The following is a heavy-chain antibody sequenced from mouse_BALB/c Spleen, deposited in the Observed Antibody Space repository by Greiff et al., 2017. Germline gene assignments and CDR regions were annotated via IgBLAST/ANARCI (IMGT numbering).Heavy chain of an antibody. J-gene: IGHJ3*01. CDR3: ARIASTGTWFAY. V-gene: IGHV8-11*01. CDR1: GFSLSTYGIG. CDR2: IWWNDNK. Sequence: QVTLKVSGPGILQPSQTLSLTCSFSGFSLSTYGIGVGWIRQPSGKGLEWLAHIWWNDNKYYNTALKSRLTISKDTSNNQVFLKIASVDTADTATYYCARIASTGTWFAYWGQGTLVTVSA. D-gene: IGHD4-1*02.